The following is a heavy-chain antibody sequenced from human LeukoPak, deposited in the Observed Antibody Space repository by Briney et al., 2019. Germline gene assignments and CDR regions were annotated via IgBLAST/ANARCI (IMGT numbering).Heavy chain of an antibody. CDR2: IIPIFGTA. D-gene: IGHD2-2*01. CDR3: ARGLHCSKANCRRGEWFDP. Sequence: SVKVSCKASGGTFSSYAISWVREAPGQGLEWRGGIIPIFGTANYAQKFQGRVTITADESTSTAYMELSSLRSEDTAMYYCARGLHCSKANCRRGEWFDPWGQGTLVTVSS. J-gene: IGHJ5*02. V-gene: IGHV1-69*13. CDR1: GGTFSSYA.